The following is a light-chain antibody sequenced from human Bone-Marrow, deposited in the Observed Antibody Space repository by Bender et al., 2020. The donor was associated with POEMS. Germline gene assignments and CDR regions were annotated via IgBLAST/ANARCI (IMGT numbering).Light chain of an antibody. CDR2: SND. V-gene: IGLV1-44*01. CDR3: AAWDDSLNGFWV. CDR1: RSNIGSNT. Sequence: QSVLTQPPSASGTPGQSVIISCSGNRSNIGSNTINWYQQLQGAAPKLLIHSNDQRPSGVPDRFSGSKSGTSGSLAISGLQSEDEADYYCAAWDDSLNGFWVFGGGTKLTVL. J-gene: IGLJ3*02.